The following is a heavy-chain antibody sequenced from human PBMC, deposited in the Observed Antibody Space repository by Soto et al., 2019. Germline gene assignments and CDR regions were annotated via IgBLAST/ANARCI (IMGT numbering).Heavy chain of an antibody. CDR2: IYYSGST. Sequence: SETLSLTCTVSGGSISSSSYYWGWIRQPPGKGLEWIGSIYYSGSTYYNPSLKSRVTISVDTSKNQFSLKLSSVTAADTAVYYCARHYDILTGYPYYYYYYMDVWGKGTTVTVSS. J-gene: IGHJ6*03. CDR1: GGSISSSSYY. D-gene: IGHD3-9*01. CDR3: ARHYDILTGYPYYYYYYMDV. V-gene: IGHV4-39*01.